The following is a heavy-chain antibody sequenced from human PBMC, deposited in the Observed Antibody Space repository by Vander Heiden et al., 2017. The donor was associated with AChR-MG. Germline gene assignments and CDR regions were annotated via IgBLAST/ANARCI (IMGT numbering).Heavy chain of an antibody. V-gene: IGHV1-46*01. CDR2: INPSGGST. J-gene: IGHJ1*01. Sequence: QVQLVQSGAEVKKPGASVKVSCKASGYTFTSYYMHWVRQAPGQGLEWMGIINPSGGSTSYAQKFQGRLTMTRDTSTSTVYMELSSLRSEDTAVYYCARDKGLYYDSSGNYYRYFHHWGQGTLVTVSS. D-gene: IGHD3-22*01. CDR1: GYTFTSYY. CDR3: ARDKGLYYDSSGNYYRYFHH.